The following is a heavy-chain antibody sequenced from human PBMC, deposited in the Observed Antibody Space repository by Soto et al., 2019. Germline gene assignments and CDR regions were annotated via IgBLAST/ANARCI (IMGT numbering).Heavy chain of an antibody. CDR2: IIPIFGTA. V-gene: IGHV1-69*13. CDR3: ARDRATIFGVVIKAPYGMDV. J-gene: IGHJ6*02. D-gene: IGHD3-3*01. Sequence: ASVKVSCKASGGTLSSYAISWVRQAPGQGLEWMGGIIPIFGTANYAQKFQGRVTITADESTSTAYMELSSLRSEDTAVYYCARDRATIFGVVIKAPYGMDVWGQGTTVTVSS. CDR1: GGTLSSYA.